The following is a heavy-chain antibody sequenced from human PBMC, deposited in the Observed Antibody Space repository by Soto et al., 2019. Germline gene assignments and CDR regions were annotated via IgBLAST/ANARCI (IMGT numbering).Heavy chain of an antibody. J-gene: IGHJ6*02. CDR3: AKSPQWVAKGGMDV. V-gene: IGHV3-30*18. Sequence: QVQLVESGGGVVQPGGSLRLSCAASGFTFSSYGVHWVRQAPGTGLEWVAVISNDGIKKNYGESAKGRFTISRDNSKNTLYLQMNSLRTEDTAGYYCAKSPQWVAKGGMDVWGQGTTVTVSS. CDR2: ISNDGIKK. D-gene: IGHD1-26*01. CDR1: GFTFSSYG.